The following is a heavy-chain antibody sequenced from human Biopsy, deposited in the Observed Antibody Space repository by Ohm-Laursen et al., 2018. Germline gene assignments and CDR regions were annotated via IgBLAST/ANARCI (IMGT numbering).Heavy chain of an antibody. CDR1: GGTFSRYG. J-gene: IGHJ1*01. CDR2: NIPILVTG. V-gene: IGHV1-69*06. CDR3: ATKLTGYFHH. D-gene: IGHD3-9*01. Sequence: SVKVSCNAPGGTFSRYGINWVRQAPGQGLEWLGGNIPILVTGNYAQKFQGRVTVAADTSTSTATMELRSLRSDDTAVYYCATKLTGYFHHWGQGTLVTVSS.